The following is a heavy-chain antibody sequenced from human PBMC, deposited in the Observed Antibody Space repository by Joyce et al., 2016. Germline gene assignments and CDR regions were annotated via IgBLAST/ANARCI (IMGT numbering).Heavy chain of an antibody. Sequence: EVQLVETGGGLMQPGGSLRLSCAASGFSVSSKYMSWVRQAPGKGLEWVSVIYSGGRTYYLDYVKGRFIISRDNSKNTLYLQMNSLRAEDTAVYYCARDLLDYGDYWGAFDIWGQGTTVTVSS. D-gene: IGHD4-17*01. CDR1: GFSVSSKY. CDR3: ARDLLDYGDYWGAFDI. CDR2: IYSGGRT. V-gene: IGHV3-53*02. J-gene: IGHJ3*02.